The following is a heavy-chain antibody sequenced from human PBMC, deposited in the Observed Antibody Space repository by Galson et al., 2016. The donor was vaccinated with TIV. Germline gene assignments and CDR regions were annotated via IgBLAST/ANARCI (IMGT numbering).Heavy chain of an antibody. CDR1: GFSFSTTA. CDR3: ARPVQGVGVSRGFDS. J-gene: IGHJ4*02. D-gene: IGHD2-21*01. Sequence: SLRLSCAASGFSFSTTAMYWVRQAPGKGLEWVASISGRNDGTYFGDSVKGRFAISRDNSKNTVYLQMNNLRAEDTAVYYCARPVQGVGVSRGFDSWGQGTLVTVSS. CDR2: ISGRNDGT. V-gene: IGHV3-23*01.